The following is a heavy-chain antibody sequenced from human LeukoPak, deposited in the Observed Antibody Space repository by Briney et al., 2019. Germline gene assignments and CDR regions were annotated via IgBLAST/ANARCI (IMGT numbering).Heavy chain of an antibody. J-gene: IGHJ3*02. Sequence: SVKVSCKASGFTFTSSAVQWVRQTRGQRLEWIGWIVVGSGNTNYAQKFQERVTITRDMSTSTAYMELSSLRSEDTAVYYCAADRVWELLYAFDIWGQGTMVTVSS. CDR1: GFTFTSSA. D-gene: IGHD1-26*01. V-gene: IGHV1-58*01. CDR2: IVVGSGNT. CDR3: AADRVWELLYAFDI.